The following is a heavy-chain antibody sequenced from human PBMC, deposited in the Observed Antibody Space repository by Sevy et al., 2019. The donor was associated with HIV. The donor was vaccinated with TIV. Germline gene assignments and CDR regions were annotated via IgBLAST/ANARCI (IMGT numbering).Heavy chain of an antibody. CDR2: IFPGDSQT. D-gene: IGHD2-15*01. CDR3: ARGGRLSLDAFDL. Sequence: GESLKISCKASGYNFISHWIGWVRQRPGKGLEWMGMIFPGDSQTRHSPTLEGQVTISVDKSITAAHLQWSALKDSDTAIYYCARGGRLSLDAFDLWGPGTMVTVSS. J-gene: IGHJ3*01. V-gene: IGHV5-51*01. CDR1: GYNFISHW.